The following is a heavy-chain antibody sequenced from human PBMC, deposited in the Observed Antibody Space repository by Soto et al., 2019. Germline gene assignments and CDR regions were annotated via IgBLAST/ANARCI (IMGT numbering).Heavy chain of an antibody. CDR1: GFTFTSSA. CDR2: FVVGSGNT. D-gene: IGHD3-3*01. V-gene: IGHV1-58*02. Sequence: SVKVSCKASGFTFTSSAMQWVRQARGQRLDWIGWFVVGSGNTNYAQKFQERVTITRDMSTSTAYMELSSLRSEDTAVYYCAATAYYDFWSGSLTDAFDIWGQGTMVTVSS. J-gene: IGHJ3*02. CDR3: AATAYYDFWSGSLTDAFDI.